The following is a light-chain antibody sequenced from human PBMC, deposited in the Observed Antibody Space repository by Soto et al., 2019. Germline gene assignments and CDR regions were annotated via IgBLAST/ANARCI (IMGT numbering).Light chain of an antibody. Sequence: QSVLTQSPSASASLGASVKLTCTLSSGHSSYAIAWHQQQPEKGPRYLMKLNSDGSHNKGDGIPDRCSGSSSGAERYLTISSLQSEDEADYYCQTWGTGTSVVFGGGTKVTVL. CDR3: QTWGTGTSVV. CDR1: SGHSSYA. J-gene: IGLJ2*01. CDR2: LNSDGSH. V-gene: IGLV4-69*01.